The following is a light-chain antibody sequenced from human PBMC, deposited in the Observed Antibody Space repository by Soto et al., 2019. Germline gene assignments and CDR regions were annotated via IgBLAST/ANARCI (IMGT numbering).Light chain of an antibody. Sequence: EVVLSQSPGTLSVSPGEGATLCCRASQSVSSNSFAWYQQKPGQDPRLPTYAISIRATAIPARFSGSASGTDFTLNISRLEPEDFAVYYCKQYGSSTWTFGQGTKVDI. CDR2: AIS. CDR3: KQYGSSTWT. CDR1: QSVSSNS. V-gene: IGKV3-20*01. J-gene: IGKJ1*01.